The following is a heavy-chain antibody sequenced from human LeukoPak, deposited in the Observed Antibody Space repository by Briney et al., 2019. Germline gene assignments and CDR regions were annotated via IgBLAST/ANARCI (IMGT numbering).Heavy chain of an antibody. V-gene: IGHV3-48*01. J-gene: IGHJ3*02. D-gene: IGHD6-13*01. CDR2: ISSSSSTI. Sequence: QPGGSLRLSCAASGFTFSSYSMNWVRQAPGKGLEWVSYISSSSSTIYYADSVKGRFTISRVNAKNSLYLQMSSLRAEDTALYYCAKEGAAAGTRGAFDIWGQGTMVTVSS. CDR1: GFTFSSYS. CDR3: AKEGAAAGTRGAFDI.